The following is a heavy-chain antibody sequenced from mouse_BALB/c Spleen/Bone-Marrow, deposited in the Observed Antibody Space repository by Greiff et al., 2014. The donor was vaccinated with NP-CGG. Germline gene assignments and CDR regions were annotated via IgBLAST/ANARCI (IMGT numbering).Heavy chain of an antibody. J-gene: IGHJ3*01. D-gene: IGHD2-4*01. CDR2: ISGGGSYT. Sequence: EAKLMESGGGLVKSGGSLKLSCAASGFTFSNYGMSWVRQTPEKRLEWVATISGGGSYTFYSDSVKGRFTISRDNAKNNLYLQLSSLRSEDTALYYCARHAYYDQTEVSFVYWGQGTLVTVSA. CDR3: ARHAYYDQTEVSFVY. CDR1: GFTFSNYG. V-gene: IGHV5-9-2*01.